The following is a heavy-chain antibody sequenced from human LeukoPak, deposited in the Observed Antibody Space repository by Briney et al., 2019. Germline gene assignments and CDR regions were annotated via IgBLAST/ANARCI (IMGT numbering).Heavy chain of an antibody. CDR2: ISGSGDYT. V-gene: IGHV3-23*01. D-gene: IGHD3-10*02. CDR3: AELGITMIGGV. CDR1: GFTFSSHG. J-gene: IGHJ6*04. Sequence: GGSLRLSCAASGFTFSSHGMSWVRQAPGKGLEWVSTISGSGDYTYYADSVKGRFTISRDNSKNTLYLQMNSLRAEDTAVYYCAELGITMIGGVWGKGTTVTISS.